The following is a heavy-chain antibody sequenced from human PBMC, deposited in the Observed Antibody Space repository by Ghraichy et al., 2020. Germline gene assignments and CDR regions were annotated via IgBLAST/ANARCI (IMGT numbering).Heavy chain of an antibody. Sequence: SCAASGFTFSTYAMAWVRQAPEKGLEWVSSRVGVGGGTFYADSVRGRFTISRDNSRDRLFLQMNSLRAEDTAVYYCARRGNYRGGAFDIWGRGTVVVVSS. J-gene: IGHJ3*02. V-gene: IGHV3-23*01. CDR3: ARRGNYRGGAFDI. CDR2: RVGVGGGT. CDR1: GFTFSTYA. D-gene: IGHD5-24*01.